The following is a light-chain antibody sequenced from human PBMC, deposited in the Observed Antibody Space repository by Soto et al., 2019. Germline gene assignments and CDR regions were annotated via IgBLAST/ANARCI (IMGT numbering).Light chain of an antibody. J-gene: IGKJ1*01. CDR3: QQSHYTPFT. V-gene: IGKV1-39*01. Sequence: DIQMTQSPSSLSASVGDRVTITCRASQSISSYLNWYQQKPGIAPKLLVYGASKLQSGVPSRFSGSGAGTDCTLTISSLQPGEFATYYCQQSHYTPFTFGQGTKVEF. CDR1: QSISSY. CDR2: GAS.